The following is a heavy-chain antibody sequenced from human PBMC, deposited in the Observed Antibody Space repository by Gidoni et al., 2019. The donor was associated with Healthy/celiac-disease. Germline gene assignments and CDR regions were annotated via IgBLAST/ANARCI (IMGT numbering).Heavy chain of an antibody. D-gene: IGHD3-22*01. J-gene: IGHJ4*02. Sequence: QVQLVESGGGVVQPGRSLRISCAASGCTVSSYGMHWVRQAPGKGLEWVAVISYDGSNKYYADSVKGRFTISRDNSKHTLYLQMNSLRAEDTAVYYCAKDGGYYYDSSGYYSYYFDYWGQGTLVTVSS. CDR2: ISYDGSNK. CDR3: AKDGGYYYDSSGYYSYYFDY. V-gene: IGHV3-30*18. CDR1: GCTVSSYG.